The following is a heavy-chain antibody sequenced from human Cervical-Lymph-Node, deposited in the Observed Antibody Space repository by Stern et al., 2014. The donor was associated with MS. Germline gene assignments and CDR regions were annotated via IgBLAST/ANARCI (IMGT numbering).Heavy chain of an antibody. CDR1: GGSISPNY. CDR3: TRKGVAVRDAFDV. CDR2: VYHTGRT. Sequence: QVQLVQSGPGLVKPSETLSLSCSVSGGSISPNYWSWVRQSPGKGLEWLGHVYHTGRTESNPSLKTRVTISVDLAKNTFSLNLTSVTAADTAIYFCTRKGVAVRDAFDVWGQGTMAIVSS. D-gene: IGHD6-19*01. V-gene: IGHV4-59*12. J-gene: IGHJ3*01.